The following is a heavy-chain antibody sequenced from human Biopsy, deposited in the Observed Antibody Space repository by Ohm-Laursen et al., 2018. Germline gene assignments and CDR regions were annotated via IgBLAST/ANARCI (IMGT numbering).Heavy chain of an antibody. CDR3: ARGTGRYYVYGAFDI. CDR2: IYTSGSP. V-gene: IGHV4-4*07. D-gene: IGHD1-26*01. CDR1: GASINNYY. J-gene: IGHJ3*02. Sequence: GTLSLTCTVSGASINNYYWSWIRQPAGKGLEWIGRIYTSGSPNYNLSLESRVTMSVDTSKNQFSLNLRSVTAADTAVYYCARGTGRYYVYGAFDIWGQGTVVTVSS.